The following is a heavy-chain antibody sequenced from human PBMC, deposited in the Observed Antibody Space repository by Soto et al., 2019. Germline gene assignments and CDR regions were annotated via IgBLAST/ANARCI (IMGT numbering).Heavy chain of an antibody. CDR1: GYTFTSYG. J-gene: IGHJ4*02. CDR3: ARKQIAAAGKKSFDY. CDR2: ISAYNGNT. Sequence: ASVKVSCKASGYTFTSYGISWVRQAPGQGLEWMGWISAYNGNTNYAQKLQGRVTMTTDTSTSTAYMELRSLRSDDTAVYYCARKQIAAAGKKSFDYWGQGTLVTVSS. D-gene: IGHD6-13*01. V-gene: IGHV1-18*01.